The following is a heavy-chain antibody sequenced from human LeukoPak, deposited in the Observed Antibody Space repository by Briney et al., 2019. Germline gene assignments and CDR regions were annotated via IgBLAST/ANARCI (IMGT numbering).Heavy chain of an antibody. D-gene: IGHD4-11*01. Sequence: SETLSLTCTVSGGSISSYYWSWIRQPPGKGLECIGYIYYSGSTNYNPSLKRRVTMSVDTSRNQFSLKLSSVTAADTAVYYCARYSHYCVDYWGQGTLVTVSS. V-gene: IGHV4-59*01. CDR2: IYYSGST. J-gene: IGHJ4*02. CDR3: ARYSHYCVDY. CDR1: GGSISSYY.